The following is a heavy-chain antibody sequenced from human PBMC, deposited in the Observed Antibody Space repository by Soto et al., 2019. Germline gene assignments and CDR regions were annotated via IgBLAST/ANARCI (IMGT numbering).Heavy chain of an antibody. CDR1: GFTFRIHD. J-gene: IGHJ4*02. D-gene: IGHD3-10*01. V-gene: IGHV3-64D*06. Sequence: GGSLRLSCEASGFTFRIHDMHWVRRTPGKGLEYVSGITRDGRSTYYGDSVKGRFIVSRDNAKDTVSPRMSRLRTEDTGLYFCVKEANPFINSLVFVVFDLWGQG. CDR3: VKEANPFINSLVFVVFDL. CDR2: ITRDGRST.